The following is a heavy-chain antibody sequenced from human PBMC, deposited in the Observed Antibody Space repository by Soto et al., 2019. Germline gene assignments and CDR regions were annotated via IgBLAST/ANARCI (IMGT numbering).Heavy chain of an antibody. CDR2: ISAYNGNT. V-gene: IGHV1-18*01. CDR3: ARRTASTYYYYGMDV. J-gene: IGHJ6*02. D-gene: IGHD5-18*01. CDR1: GYTFTSYG. Sequence: ASVKVSCKASGYTFTSYGISWVRQAPGQGLEWMGWISAYNGNTNYAQKLQGRVTMTTDTSTSTAYMELRSLRSDDTAVYYCARRTASTYYYYGMDVWGQGTKVTVSS.